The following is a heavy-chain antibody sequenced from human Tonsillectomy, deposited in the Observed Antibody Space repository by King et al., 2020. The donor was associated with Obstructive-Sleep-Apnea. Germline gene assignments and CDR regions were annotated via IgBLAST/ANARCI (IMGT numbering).Heavy chain of an antibody. J-gene: IGHJ4*02. CDR2: ISYDGGNK. CDR1: GFIFSSYA. CDR3: VRGGGGFGESLFYYFDY. Sequence: VQLVESGGGVVQPGKSLRVSCAASGFIFSSYAMHWVRQAPGKGLEWVAVISYDGGNKYYADSVKGRFTISRDNSKNTLYLQMSSLRPEDTAVYYCVRGGGGFGESLFYYFDYWGQGTLVTVSS. V-gene: IGHV3-30*04. D-gene: IGHD3-10*01.